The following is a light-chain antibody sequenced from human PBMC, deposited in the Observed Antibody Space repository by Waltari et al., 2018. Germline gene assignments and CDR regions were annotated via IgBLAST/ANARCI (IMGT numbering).Light chain of an antibody. CDR1: DIGTRS. CDR2: DDS. Sequence: SYVLTQPPSVSVAPGKTARIPCGGNDIGTRSVHWYQQKPGQAPVLVVVDDSDRPSGCPARFSGSNAANTATLTISRVEAGDEADYYCHVWYTKTDHVVFGGGTKLTVL. J-gene: IGLJ2*01. V-gene: IGLV3-21*03. CDR3: HVWYTKTDHVV.